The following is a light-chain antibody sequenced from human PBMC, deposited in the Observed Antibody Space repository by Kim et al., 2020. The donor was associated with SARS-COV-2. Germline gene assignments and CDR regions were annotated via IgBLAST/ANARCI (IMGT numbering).Light chain of an antibody. V-gene: IGLV2-14*03. CDR2: DVT. CDR3: SSYTTSNTFV. CDR1: SSDVGTYNY. Sequence: QSALTQPASVSGFPGLSITISCSGTSSDVGTYNYVSWYQQHPGKAPKLMIYDVTKRPSGISNRFSGSKSGNTASLTISGLQAEDEADYYCSSYTTSNTFVFGGGTELNVL. J-gene: IGLJ2*01.